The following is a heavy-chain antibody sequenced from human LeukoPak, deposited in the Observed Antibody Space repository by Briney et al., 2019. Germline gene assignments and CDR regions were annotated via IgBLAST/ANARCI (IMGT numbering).Heavy chain of an antibody. CDR1: GVTFSSYA. D-gene: IGHD6-19*01. Sequence: KVSCKASGVTFSSYAISWVRQAPGQGLEWMGRIIPILGIANYAQKFQARVTITADKSTNTSYLELSSLRSEDTAVYFCARDPSRIAVAGTKYYYYYYGMDVWGQGTTVTVSS. CDR2: IIPILGIA. J-gene: IGHJ6*02. V-gene: IGHV1-69*04. CDR3: ARDPSRIAVAGTKYYYYYYGMDV.